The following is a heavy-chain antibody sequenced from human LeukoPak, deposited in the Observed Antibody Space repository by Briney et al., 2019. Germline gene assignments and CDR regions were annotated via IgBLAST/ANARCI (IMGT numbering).Heavy chain of an antibody. CDR1: GFTFSSYS. D-gene: IGHD1-1*01. V-gene: IGHV3-21*01. J-gene: IGHJ6*02. CDR3: ARWRNNWNGYYYYGMDV. CDR2: ISSSSSYI. Sequence: GGSLRLSCAASGFTFSSYSMNWVRQAPGKGLEWVSSISSSSSYIYYADSVKGRFTISRDNAKNSPYLQMNSLRAEDTAVYYCARWRNNWNGYYYYGMDVWGQGTTVTVSS.